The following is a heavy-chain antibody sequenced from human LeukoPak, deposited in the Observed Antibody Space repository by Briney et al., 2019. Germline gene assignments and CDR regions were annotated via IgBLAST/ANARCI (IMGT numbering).Heavy chain of an antibody. J-gene: IGHJ3*01. CDR3: ARVPQTGDGAFDL. D-gene: IGHD7-27*01. Sequence: ASVKVSCKASGYTFTSYYMHWVRQAPIHGLEWMGIINPSGGSTSHAQNFQGRVTMTSDMSTSTVYMELSSLRSEDTAVYYCARVPQTGDGAFDLWGQGTMVTVSS. CDR2: INPSGGST. V-gene: IGHV1-46*01. CDR1: GYTFTSYY.